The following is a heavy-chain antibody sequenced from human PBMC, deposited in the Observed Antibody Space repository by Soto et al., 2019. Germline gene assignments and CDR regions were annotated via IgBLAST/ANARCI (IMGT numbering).Heavy chain of an antibody. V-gene: IGHV1-2*04. CDR2: INPNSGGT. Sequence: ASVKVSCKASGYTFTGYYMHWVRQAPGQGLEWMGWINPNSGGTNYAQKFQGWVTMTRDTSISTAYMELSRLRSDDTAVYYCARDKGDYYGSGSSYRYYYYYYMDVWGKGTTVTVSS. J-gene: IGHJ6*03. CDR3: ARDKGDYYGSGSSYRYYYYYYMDV. D-gene: IGHD3-10*01. CDR1: GYTFTGYY.